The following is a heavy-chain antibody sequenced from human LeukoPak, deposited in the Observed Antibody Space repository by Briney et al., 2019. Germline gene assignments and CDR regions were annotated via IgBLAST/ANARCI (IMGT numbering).Heavy chain of an antibody. CDR3: AATGWYHYYYGMDV. V-gene: IGHV4-59*08. CDR1: GGSMRSYY. Sequence: KPSETLSLTCTVSGGSMRSYYWSWIRQPPGRGLEWIGFIYYSGSTNYNPSLKSRVTISVDTSKNQFSLKLSSVTAADTAVYYCAATGWYHYYYGMDVWGQGTTVTVSS. D-gene: IGHD6-19*01. CDR2: IYYSGST. J-gene: IGHJ6*02.